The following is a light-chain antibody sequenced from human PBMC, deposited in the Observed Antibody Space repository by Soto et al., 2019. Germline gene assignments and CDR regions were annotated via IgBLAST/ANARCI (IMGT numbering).Light chain of an antibody. J-gene: IGKJ1*01. Sequence: DIVLTQSPATLSLSPGERATLSCRASQTVNSYLAWYQQKPGQAPRLLVYDISYRAAGVPARFSGSGSGTDFTLTISSLEPEDVAVYYCQQRRNWPRTFGQGTKVEIK. CDR2: DIS. V-gene: IGKV3-11*01. CDR1: QTVNSY. CDR3: QQRRNWPRT.